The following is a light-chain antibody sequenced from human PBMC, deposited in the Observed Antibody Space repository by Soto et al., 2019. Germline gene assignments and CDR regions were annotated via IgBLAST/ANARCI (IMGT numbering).Light chain of an antibody. CDR1: SSDVGGYNY. CDR2: EVS. Sequence: QSALTQPASVSGSPGQSITISCTGTSSDVGGYNYVSWYQQHPGKAPKLMIYEVSNRPSGVSNRFSGSTSGNTASLTISGLQAEDVSDYYCTSYTRISNLAFGNGTKVT. J-gene: IGLJ1*01. CDR3: TSYTRISNLA. V-gene: IGLV2-14*01.